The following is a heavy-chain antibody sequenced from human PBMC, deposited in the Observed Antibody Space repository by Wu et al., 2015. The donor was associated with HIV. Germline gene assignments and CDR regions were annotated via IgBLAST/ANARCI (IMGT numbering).Heavy chain of an antibody. D-gene: IGHD3-3*01. J-gene: IGHJ5*02. CDR3: ARDYDFWSGPNHNWFDP. Sequence: QVQLVQSGSEVKKPGASVKVSCKSSGYTFTSYYIHWLRQAPGQGLEWMAWITPNSGGTNSAQKFQGRVTMTRDTSISTAYMELSRLRSDDTAVYYCARDYDFWSGPNHNWFDPWGQGTLVTVSS. CDR2: ITPNSGGT. CDR1: GYTFTSYY. V-gene: IGHV1-2*02.